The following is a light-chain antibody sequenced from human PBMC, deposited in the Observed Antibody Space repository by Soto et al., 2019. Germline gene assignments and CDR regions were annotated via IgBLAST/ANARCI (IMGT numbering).Light chain of an antibody. CDR3: QQSYRSPPT. CDR1: QSISSN. CDR2: DTS. V-gene: IGKV1-39*01. J-gene: IGKJ1*01. Sequence: DIQMTQSPSSLSASVGDRVTITCRASQSISSNLNWYQQKPGKAPKLLIYDTSSLQTGIPSRFSGSGSGTDFTLTISSLQSEDFATYYCQQSYRSPPTFGQGTKVDIK.